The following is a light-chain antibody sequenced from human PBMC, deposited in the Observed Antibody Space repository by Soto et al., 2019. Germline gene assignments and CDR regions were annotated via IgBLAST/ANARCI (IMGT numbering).Light chain of an antibody. CDR3: QQYDNWPPS. V-gene: IGKV3-15*01. J-gene: IGKJ5*01. Sequence: EIVLTQSPATLSVSPGEGGTLSCRASLSVNSYLAWYQQKPGQAPRLLIYGASTRATGIPARFSGSGSGTEFTLTISSLQSEDSAVYYCQQYDNWPPSFGQGTRLEMK. CDR1: LSVNSY. CDR2: GAS.